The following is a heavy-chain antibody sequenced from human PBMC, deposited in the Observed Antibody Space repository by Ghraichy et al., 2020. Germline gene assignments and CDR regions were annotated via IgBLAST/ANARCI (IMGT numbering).Heavy chain of an antibody. CDR3: ARRGVPIDY. Sequence: ESLNISCTVSGGSISSSSYYWGWIRQPPGKGLEWIGSIHYSGSTYYNPSLKSRVTISVDTSKNQFSLKLSSVTAADTAVYYCARRGVPIDYWGQGTLVTVSS. V-gene: IGHV4-39*07. CDR2: IHYSGST. CDR1: GGSISSSSYY. D-gene: IGHD3-16*01. J-gene: IGHJ4*02.